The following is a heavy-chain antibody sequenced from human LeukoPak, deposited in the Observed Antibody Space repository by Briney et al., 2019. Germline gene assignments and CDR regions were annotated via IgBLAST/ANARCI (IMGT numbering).Heavy chain of an antibody. V-gene: IGHV4-39*01. CDR3: ARGVAS. CDR1: GDSISSSSYY. Sequence: PSETLSLTCTVSGDSISSSSYYWGWIRQPPGKGLEWISNIYYSGSTNYNPSLKSRVTISVDTSKNQFSLKLSSVTAADTAVYYCARGVASWGQGTLVTVSS. CDR2: IYYSGST. J-gene: IGHJ4*02.